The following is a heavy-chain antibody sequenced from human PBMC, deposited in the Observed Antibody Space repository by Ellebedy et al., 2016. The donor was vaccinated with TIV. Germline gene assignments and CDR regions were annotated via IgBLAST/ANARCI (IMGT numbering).Heavy chain of an antibody. Sequence: SETLSLTXTVSGGSISSYYWSWIRQPPGKGLEWIGYIYYSGSTNYNPSLKSRVTISVDTSKNQFSLKLSSVTAADTAVYYCARMGDYGDYVGYWGQGTLVTVSS. CDR3: ARMGDYGDYVGY. V-gene: IGHV4-59*01. CDR2: IYYSGST. CDR1: GGSISSYY. D-gene: IGHD4-17*01. J-gene: IGHJ4*02.